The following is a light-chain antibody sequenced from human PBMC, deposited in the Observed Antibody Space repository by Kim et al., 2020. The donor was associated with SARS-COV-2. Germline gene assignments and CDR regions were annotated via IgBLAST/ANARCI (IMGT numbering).Light chain of an antibody. V-gene: IGLV3-9*01. Sequence: VARGQTARITWGGNNMGSKNADWYQQKPGQAPVLVIYRDSNRPSGIPERFSGSNSGNTATLTISRAQARDEADYYCQVWDSSTVVFGGGTQLTVL. CDR2: RDS. CDR1: NMGSKN. J-gene: IGLJ2*01. CDR3: QVWDSSTVV.